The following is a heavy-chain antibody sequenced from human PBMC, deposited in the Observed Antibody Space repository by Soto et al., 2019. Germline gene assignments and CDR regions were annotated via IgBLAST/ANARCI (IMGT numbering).Heavy chain of an antibody. Sequence: QVQLQESGPGLVKPSQTLSLTCTVSGGSISSGGYYWSWIRQHPGKGLEWIGYIYYSGSTYYNPSLKSRVTISVDTSKNQFSLKLSSVTAADTAVYYCASVPLERVRWGSGSRWFDPWGQGTLVTVSS. V-gene: IGHV4-31*03. CDR2: IYYSGST. CDR1: GGSISSGGYY. J-gene: IGHJ5*02. CDR3: ASVPLERVRWGSGSRWFDP. D-gene: IGHD3-10*01.